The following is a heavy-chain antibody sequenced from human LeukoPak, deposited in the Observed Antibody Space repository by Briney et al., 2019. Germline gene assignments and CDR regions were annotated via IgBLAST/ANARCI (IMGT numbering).Heavy chain of an antibody. D-gene: IGHD3-3*01. Sequence: PSETLSLTCTVSGGSISSYYWSWIRQPPGKGLEWIGEINHSGSTNYNPSLKSRVTISVDTSKNQFSLKLSSVTAADTAVYYCARGRITIFGVVIILSDAFDIWGQGTMVTVSS. CDR2: INHSGST. J-gene: IGHJ3*02. CDR1: GGSISSYY. V-gene: IGHV4-34*01. CDR3: ARGRITIFGVVIILSDAFDI.